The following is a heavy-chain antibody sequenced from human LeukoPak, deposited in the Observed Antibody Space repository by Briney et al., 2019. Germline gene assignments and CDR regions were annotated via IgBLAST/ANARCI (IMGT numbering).Heavy chain of an antibody. Sequence: EASVKVSCKASGYTFTSYGISWVRQAPGQGLEWKGWISAYNGNTNYAQKLQGRVTMTTDTSTSTAYMELRSLRSDDTAVYYCARVGRRFLEWPAGNYWGQGTLVTVSS. CDR1: GYTFTSYG. V-gene: IGHV1-18*01. CDR3: ARVGRRFLEWPAGNY. D-gene: IGHD3-3*01. J-gene: IGHJ4*02. CDR2: ISAYNGNT.